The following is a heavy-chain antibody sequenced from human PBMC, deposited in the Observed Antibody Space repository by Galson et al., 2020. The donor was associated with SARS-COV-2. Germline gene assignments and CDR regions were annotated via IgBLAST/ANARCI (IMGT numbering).Heavy chain of an antibody. CDR1: GINLLSYG. CDR2: ISYDGSNK. D-gene: IGHD3-9*01. Sequence: TGGSLRLSCAASGINLLSYGMHWVRQAPGKGLEWVAVISYDGSNKYYADFVKGRVTISKDNSKNTLYLQMNSLRAEDTAVYYCAKRDYEILTGYYYYGMDVWGQGTTVTVSS. CDR3: AKRDYEILTGYYYYGMDV. J-gene: IGHJ6*02. V-gene: IGHV3-30*18.